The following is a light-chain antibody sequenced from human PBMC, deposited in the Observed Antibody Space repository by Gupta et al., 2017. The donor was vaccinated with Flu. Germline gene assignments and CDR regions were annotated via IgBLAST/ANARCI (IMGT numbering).Light chain of an antibody. CDR3: QQEDNLPWT. CDR1: QDISNY. CDR2: DAS. Sequence: PSFLSASVGDRVTITCQASQDISNYLNWYQQKPGNAPKLLIYDASKLETGVPSRFSGSGSGTDFTFTISSQQPEDIATYYCQQEDNLPWTFGQGTKVEIK. V-gene: IGKV1-33*01. J-gene: IGKJ1*01.